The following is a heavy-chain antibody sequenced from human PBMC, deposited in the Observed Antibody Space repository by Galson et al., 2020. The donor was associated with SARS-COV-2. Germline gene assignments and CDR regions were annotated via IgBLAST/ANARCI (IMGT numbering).Heavy chain of an antibody. CDR3: ARDSAGDLDAFDI. D-gene: IGHD3-16*01. J-gene: IGHJ3*02. CDR2: FYSSGST. V-gene: IGHV4-4*07. CDR1: GGSISNYY. Sequence: SETLSLTCNVSGGSISNYYWSWIRQPAGKGLEWIGRFYSSGSTKYNPSLKSRVTMSVDTSKNQFSLKLSSVTAADTAVYYCARDSAGDLDAFDIWGPGTVVTISS.